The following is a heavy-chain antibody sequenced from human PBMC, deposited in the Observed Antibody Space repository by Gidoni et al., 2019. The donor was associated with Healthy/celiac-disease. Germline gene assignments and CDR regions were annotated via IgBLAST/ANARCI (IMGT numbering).Heavy chain of an antibody. D-gene: IGHD1-26*01. Sequence: QVQLQESGPGLVKPSETLSLTCAVSGYSISSGYYWGWIRQPPGKGLEWIGGIYHSGSTYYNPSLKSRVTISVDTSKNQFSLKLSSVTAADTAVYYCARGGSGSYPAGLDYWGQGTLVTVSS. J-gene: IGHJ4*02. CDR3: ARGGSGSYPAGLDY. CDR2: IYHSGST. V-gene: IGHV4-38-2*01. CDR1: GYSISSGYY.